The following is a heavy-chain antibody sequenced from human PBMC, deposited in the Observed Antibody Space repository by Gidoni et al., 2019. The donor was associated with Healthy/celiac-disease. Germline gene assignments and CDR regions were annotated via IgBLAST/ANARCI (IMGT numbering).Heavy chain of an antibody. D-gene: IGHD1-26*01. CDR1: GGSISRSSYY. J-gene: IGHJ4*02. CDR2: IYYNGST. V-gene: IGHV4-39*01. Sequence: QLPLQESGPGLVTPSETLSLTCTVSGGSISRSSYYWGWIRQPPGKGLEWIWRIYYNGSTYYNPSLKSRVTISVDTSKNQFSLKLSSVTAADTAVDYCARRAVSRSIVVEDWPFDYWGQGTLGTVSS. CDR3: ARRAVSRSIVVEDWPFDY.